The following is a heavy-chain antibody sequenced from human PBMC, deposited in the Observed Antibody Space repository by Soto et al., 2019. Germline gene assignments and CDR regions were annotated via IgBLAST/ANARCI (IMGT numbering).Heavy chain of an antibody. D-gene: IGHD6-13*01. Sequence: QVQLVQSGAEVKKPGASVKVSCKASVYTFTNYGFNWVRQAPGQGLEWMGWISAYNGNTNYAQKLQGRVTMTTDTSTSTAYMELRSLRSDDTAVYFCARVRSSWYTTGAFDIWGQGTMVTVSS. V-gene: IGHV1-18*01. CDR3: ARVRSSWYTTGAFDI. CDR2: ISAYNGNT. J-gene: IGHJ3*02. CDR1: VYTFTNYG.